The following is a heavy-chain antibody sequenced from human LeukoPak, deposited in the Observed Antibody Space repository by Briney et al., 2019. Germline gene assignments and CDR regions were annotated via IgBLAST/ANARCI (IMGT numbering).Heavy chain of an antibody. CDR2: LSSSSSYI. J-gene: IGHJ5*02. V-gene: IGHV3-21*01. CDR3: ARVYSTIFGVVRNWFDP. D-gene: IGHD3-3*01. CDR1: GFPFSSYS. Sequence: GSLRLSCAASGFPFSSYSMNWVRQAPGKGLEWVSSLSSSSSYIYYADSVKGRFTISRDNAKNSLYLQMNSLRAEDTAVYYCARVYSTIFGVVRNWFDPWGQGTLATVSS.